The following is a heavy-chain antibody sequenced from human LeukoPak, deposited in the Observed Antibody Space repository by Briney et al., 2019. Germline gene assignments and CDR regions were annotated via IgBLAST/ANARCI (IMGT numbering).Heavy chain of an antibody. V-gene: IGHV4-39*07. CDR2: IYYTGST. CDR1: SGSISSGNYY. Sequence: SETLSLTCTVSSGSISSGNYYWGWIRQPPGKGLEWIVSIYYTGSTYYNPSLKSRVTISVDTSKNQFSLKLSSVTAADTAVYYCARVGIAAAPGVWFDPWGQGTLVTVSS. D-gene: IGHD6-13*01. CDR3: ARVGIAAAPGVWFDP. J-gene: IGHJ5*02.